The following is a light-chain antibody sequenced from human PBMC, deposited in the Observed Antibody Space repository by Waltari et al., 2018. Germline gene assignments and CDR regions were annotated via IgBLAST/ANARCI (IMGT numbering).Light chain of an antibody. V-gene: IGLV2-14*03. Sequence: QSALTQPASVSGSPGKSITISCTGPSSAVGGYNSCSWYQQHPGRAPNLKIYDVVHRPSGVSTRFSGSKSGNTASLTISGLQGEDEAVYYCSSFTTNSTLVFGGGTKLTVL. CDR1: SSAVGGYNS. CDR3: SSFTTNSTLV. J-gene: IGLJ3*02. CDR2: DVV.